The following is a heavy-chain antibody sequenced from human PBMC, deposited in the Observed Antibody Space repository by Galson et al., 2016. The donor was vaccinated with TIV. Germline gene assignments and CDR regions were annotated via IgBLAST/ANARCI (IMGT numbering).Heavy chain of an antibody. CDR3: ALYGSVSIFAFDV. CDR1: GVSGIPSGVA. J-gene: IGHJ3*01. CDR2: IYWDDTP. V-gene: IGHV2-5*02. Sequence: PALVKPTQTLTLTCTLSGVSGIPSGVAVGWIRQPPGKALEWLAIIYWDDTPRYRPSLKHTVTIAKDTSKTQVVLTMTHMDPVDSGPYFCALYGSVSIFAFDVWGEGTRVTVSS. D-gene: IGHD6-19*01.